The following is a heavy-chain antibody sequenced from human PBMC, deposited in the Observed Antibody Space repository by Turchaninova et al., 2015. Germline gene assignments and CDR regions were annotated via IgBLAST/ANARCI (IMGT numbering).Heavy chain of an antibody. V-gene: IGHV3-53*01. CDR2: IYTGGGT. D-gene: IGHD3-22*01. CDR1: ALIVSTYY. Sequence: EVQLVESGGGWIQPGGSLRLSCAASALIVSTYYMGWVRQAPGEGPEWVSVIYTGGGTYYADSVKGRFTISRDNSKNTLYLQMNSLRAEDTAVYYCARVGGYPLGAFDIWGQGTMVTVSS. CDR3: ARVGGYPLGAFDI. J-gene: IGHJ3*02.